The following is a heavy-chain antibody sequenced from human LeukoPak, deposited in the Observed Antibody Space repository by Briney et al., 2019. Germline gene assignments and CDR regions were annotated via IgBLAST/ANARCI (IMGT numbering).Heavy chain of an antibody. CDR2: IYYSGST. D-gene: IGHD2-2*01. J-gene: IGHJ6*03. CDR3: AREVPHALGYCSGTSCQNYYYYYMDV. V-gene: IGHV4-59*01. Sequence: KPSETLSLTCTVSGGSISSYYWSWIRQPPGKGLEWIGYIYYSGSTNYNPSLKSRVTISVDTSKNQFSLKLSSVTAADTAVYYCAREVPHALGYCSGTSCQNYYYYYMDVWGKGTTVTVSS. CDR1: GGSISSYY.